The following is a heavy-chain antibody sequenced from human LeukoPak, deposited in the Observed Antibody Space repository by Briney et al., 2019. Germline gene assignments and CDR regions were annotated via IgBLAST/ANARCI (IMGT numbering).Heavy chain of an antibody. V-gene: IGHV3-15*01. D-gene: IGHD5-12*01. CDR3: ATDGYRGYEGLYDY. Sequence: GGSLRLSCAASGFTFSNTWMSWVRQAPGQGLEWVGRIKSKTDGGTTDYAAPVKGRFIISRDDSRNTLYLQMNSLKTDDTAVYSCATDGYRGYEGLYDYWGQGTLVTGSS. CDR2: IKSKTDGGTT. J-gene: IGHJ4*02. CDR1: GFTFSNTW.